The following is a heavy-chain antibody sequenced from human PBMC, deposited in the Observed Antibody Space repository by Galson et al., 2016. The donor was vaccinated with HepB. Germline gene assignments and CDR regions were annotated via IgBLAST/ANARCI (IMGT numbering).Heavy chain of an antibody. J-gene: IGHJ4*02. CDR1: GFTFNTYD. CDR3: ARGRRYGFGNGDYGVYYLNF. CDR2: IGTAGDT. Sequence: SLRLSCAASGFTFNTYDMHWVRQTTGKGLEWVSGIGTAGDTYYPGSVKGRFTISRENAKNSLYLQMNSPGVGDSAVYYCARGRRYGFGNGDYGVYYLNFWGQGTLVTVSS. V-gene: IGHV3-13*01. D-gene: IGHD4-17*01.